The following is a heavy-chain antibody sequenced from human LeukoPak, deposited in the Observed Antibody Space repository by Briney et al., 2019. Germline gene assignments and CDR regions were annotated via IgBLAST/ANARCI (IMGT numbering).Heavy chain of an antibody. V-gene: IGHV3-33*01. CDR2: IWYDGSIK. D-gene: IGHD6-19*01. CDR1: GFSFSSYG. CDR3: ARDYSSGWYSPDWYFDL. J-gene: IGHJ2*01. Sequence: PGRSLRLSCAASGFSFSSYGMHWVRQAPGKGLEWVAVIWYDGSIKYYGDSVKGRFTISRDNSKNTLYLQMNSLRAEDTALYYCARDYSSGWYSPDWYFDLWGRGTLVTVSS.